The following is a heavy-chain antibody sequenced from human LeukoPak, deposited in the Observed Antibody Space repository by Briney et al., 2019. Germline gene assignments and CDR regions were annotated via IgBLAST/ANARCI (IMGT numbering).Heavy chain of an antibody. J-gene: IGHJ4*02. V-gene: IGHV3-23*01. CDR3: AKGAYSSSWYLYDY. Sequence: GGSLRLSCAASGFTFSSYAMNRVRQAPGKGLEWVSAISGSGGITYNADSVKGRFTISRDNSKNTLYLQLNSLRAEDTAIYYCAKGAYSSSWYLYDYWGQGTLVTVSS. CDR2: ISGSGGIT. D-gene: IGHD6-13*01. CDR1: GFTFSSYA.